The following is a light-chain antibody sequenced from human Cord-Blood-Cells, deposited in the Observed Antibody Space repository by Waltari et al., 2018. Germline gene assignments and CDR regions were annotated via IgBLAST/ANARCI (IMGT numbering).Light chain of an antibody. CDR1: QSVSSSY. Sequence: EIVLTQSPGTLSLSPGERATLSCRASQSVSSSYLAWYQQKPGQAPGLLIYGASSRANGIPDRFSGSGSGTDFTLTISRLEPEDFAVYYCQQYGSSPTFGQGTKVEIK. CDR2: GAS. J-gene: IGKJ1*01. V-gene: IGKV3-20*01. CDR3: QQYGSSPT.